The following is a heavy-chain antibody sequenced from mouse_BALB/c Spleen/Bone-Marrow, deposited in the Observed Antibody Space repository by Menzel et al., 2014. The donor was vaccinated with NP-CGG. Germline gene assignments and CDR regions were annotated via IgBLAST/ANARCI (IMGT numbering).Heavy chain of an antibody. D-gene: IGHD3-2*01. Sequence: VQLQQSGAELVRPGTSVKMSCKAAGYTFTNYWIGWIKQRPGHGLEWIWDIYPGGGYTNYNEKFQGKATLTADTSSSTAYMQLSSLTSEDSAIFYCAIRGDISGYGFAYWGQGTLVTVSA. CDR2: IYPGGGYT. J-gene: IGHJ3*01. CDR1: GYTFTNYW. CDR3: AIRGDISGYGFAY. V-gene: IGHV1-63*02.